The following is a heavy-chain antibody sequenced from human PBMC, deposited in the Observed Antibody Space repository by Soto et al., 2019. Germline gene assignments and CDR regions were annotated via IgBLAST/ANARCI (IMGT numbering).Heavy chain of an antibody. D-gene: IGHD3-22*01. CDR2: INHSGST. Sequence: SETLSLTCAVYGGSFSGYYWSWIRQPPGKGLEWIGEINHSGSTNYNPSLKSRVTISVDTSKNQFSLKLSPVTAADTAVYYCARVRRPGSDGWGTHRITMIVVANPDAFDIWGQGTMVTVSS. J-gene: IGHJ3*02. V-gene: IGHV4-34*01. CDR1: GGSFSGYY. CDR3: ARVRRPGSDGWGTHRITMIVVANPDAFDI.